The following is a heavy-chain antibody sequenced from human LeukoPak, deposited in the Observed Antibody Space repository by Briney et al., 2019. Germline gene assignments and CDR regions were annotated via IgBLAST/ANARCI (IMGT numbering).Heavy chain of an antibody. J-gene: IGHJ4*02. D-gene: IGHD6-6*01. CDR3: ARIGYSSSSDY. CDR1: GFSLSTSGIR. CDR2: IDWDDDK. Sequence: SGPTLVNPTQTLTLTCTFSGFSLSTSGIRVSWIRQPPGKALEWLARIDWDDDKFYSTSMKTRITISKETYKNQVVLTMTNMDPVDTATYYCARIGYSSSSDYWGQGTLVTVSS. V-gene: IGHV2-70*04.